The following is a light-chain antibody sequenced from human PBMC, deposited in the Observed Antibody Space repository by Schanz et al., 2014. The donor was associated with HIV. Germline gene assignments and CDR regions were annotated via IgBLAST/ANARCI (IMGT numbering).Light chain of an antibody. J-gene: IGLJ3*02. V-gene: IGLV2-14*01. CDR3: SSYTNSSPWV. Sequence: QSALTQPASVSGSPGQSITISCTGTSSDVGGYNSVSWYQQHPGKAPKLMIYDVSDRPSGVSSRFSGSKSGNTASLAISGLQAEDEADYYCSSYTNSSPWVFGGGTKLTVL. CDR1: SSDVGGYNS. CDR2: DVS.